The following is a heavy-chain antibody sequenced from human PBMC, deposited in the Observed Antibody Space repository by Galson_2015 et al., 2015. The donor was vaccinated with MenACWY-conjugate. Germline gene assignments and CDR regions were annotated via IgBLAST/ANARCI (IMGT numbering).Heavy chain of an antibody. Sequence: SLRLSCAASGFTFSTYWMHWVHQAPGKGLVWVSRINSDGRSTSYADSVKGRFTISRNNPKNTRYRQMNSLRAEDTAVYYCARLGGNYRTTSHFDYWGQGTLVTVSS. CDR2: INSDGRST. D-gene: IGHD1-26*01. J-gene: IGHJ4*02. CDR3: ARLGGNYRTTSHFDY. V-gene: IGHV3-74*01. CDR1: GFTFSTYW.